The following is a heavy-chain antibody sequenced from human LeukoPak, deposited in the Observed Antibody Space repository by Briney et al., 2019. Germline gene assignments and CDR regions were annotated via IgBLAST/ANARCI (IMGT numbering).Heavy chain of an antibody. V-gene: IGHV1-2*02. CDR2: INPNSGGT. Sequence: GASVKVSCKASGYTFTGYYMHWVRQAPGQGLEWMGWINPNSGGTNYAQKFQGRVTMTRDTSISTAYMDLSMLRSDDTAVYYCARDSDYGDYGDYWGQGTLVTVSS. D-gene: IGHD4-17*01. J-gene: IGHJ4*02. CDR1: GYTFTGYY. CDR3: ARDSDYGDYGDY.